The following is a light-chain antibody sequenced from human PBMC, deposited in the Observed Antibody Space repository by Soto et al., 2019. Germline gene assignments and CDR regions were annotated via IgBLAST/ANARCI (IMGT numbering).Light chain of an antibody. CDR3: QQYNSWPPIT. CDR2: GAS. V-gene: IGKV3-15*01. J-gene: IGKJ5*01. Sequence: EIVMTQSPATLSVSPGEGATLSCRASQSVSSNLAWYQQRPGPAPRLLIYGASSRATGGSVRFSASGCGTGFTLTISNLQSEDFVVYYGQQYNSWPPITFGQGTRLEIK. CDR1: QSVSSN.